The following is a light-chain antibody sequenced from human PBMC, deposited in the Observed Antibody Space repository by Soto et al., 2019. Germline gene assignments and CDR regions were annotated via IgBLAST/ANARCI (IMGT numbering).Light chain of an antibody. CDR3: IQHNNHPPT. CDR2: AAS. CDR1: QGLRND. V-gene: IGKV1-17*01. J-gene: IGKJ1*01. Sequence: DIQMNESPSSLAASVGDRFTITFRSRQGLRNDLAWVQQKPGKAPKRVIYAASKLQSGVPSRFSGSGCGTEFTLTISSVQPEDFATYFCIQHNNHPPTFGHGTKV.